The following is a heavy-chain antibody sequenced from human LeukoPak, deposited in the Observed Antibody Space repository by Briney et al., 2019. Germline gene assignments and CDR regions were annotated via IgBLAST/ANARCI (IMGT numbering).Heavy chain of an antibody. Sequence: GGSLRLSCAASGFNFRSLAMTWVRQAPGKGLEWVSTISASGTYYADPVRGRFTISRDNSRNTLDLQMSSLRAEDTAIYYCARDTGGSYVGAFDIWGQGTMVTVSS. CDR2: ISASGT. J-gene: IGHJ3*02. V-gene: IGHV3-23*01. CDR3: ARDTGGSYVGAFDI. CDR1: GFNFRSLA. D-gene: IGHD1-26*01.